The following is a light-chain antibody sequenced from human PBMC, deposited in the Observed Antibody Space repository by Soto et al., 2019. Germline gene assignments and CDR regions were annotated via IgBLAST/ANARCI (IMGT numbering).Light chain of an antibody. CDR3: QQYGSSLLFT. Sequence: EIVLTQSPGTLSLSPGERATLSCRASQSVSSSYLAWYQQNPGQAPRLLIYGASSRATGIPDRFSGSGSGTDFTLTISRLEPEDFAVYYCQQYGSSLLFTFGPGTKGDIK. CDR1: QSVSSSY. V-gene: IGKV3-20*01. CDR2: GAS. J-gene: IGKJ3*01.